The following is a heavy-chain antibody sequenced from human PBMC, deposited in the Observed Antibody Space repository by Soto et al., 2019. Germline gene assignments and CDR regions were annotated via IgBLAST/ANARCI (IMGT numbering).Heavy chain of an antibody. CDR3: AREEITTVTN. Sequence: ASVKVSCKASGYTFTSYDINWVRQATGQGLEWMGWISAYNGNTNYAQKLQGRVTMTTDTSTSTAYMELRSLRSDDTAVYYCAREEITTVTNWGQGTLVTVSS. J-gene: IGHJ4*02. CDR1: GYTFTSYD. CDR2: ISAYNGNT. V-gene: IGHV1-18*01. D-gene: IGHD4-17*01.